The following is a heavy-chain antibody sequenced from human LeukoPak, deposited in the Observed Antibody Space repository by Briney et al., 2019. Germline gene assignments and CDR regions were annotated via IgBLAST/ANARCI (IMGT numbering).Heavy chain of an antibody. CDR1: GYTFSSYA. Sequence: GASVKVSCKASGYTFSSYAISWVRQAPGQGLEWMGRIIPILGIANYAQKFQGRVTITADKSTSTAYMELSSLRSEDTAVYYCASGRYYYGSGSYSYFDYWGQGTLVTVSS. CDR2: IIPILGIA. D-gene: IGHD3-10*01. V-gene: IGHV1-69*04. J-gene: IGHJ4*02. CDR3: ASGRYYYGSGSYSYFDY.